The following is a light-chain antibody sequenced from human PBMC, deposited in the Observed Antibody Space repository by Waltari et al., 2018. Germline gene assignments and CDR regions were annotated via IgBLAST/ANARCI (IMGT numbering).Light chain of an antibody. Sequence: QSALTQPPSASGSPGQSVPISCTGTSGDLGGYNFFSWYQQHPGKAPKLMIYEVTKRPSGVPDRFSGSKSGNTASLTVSGLQAEDEADYYCSSFAGNNNPYVFGTGTKVSVL. J-gene: IGLJ1*01. V-gene: IGLV2-8*01. CDR3: SSFAGNNNPYV. CDR1: SGDLGGYNF. CDR2: EVT.